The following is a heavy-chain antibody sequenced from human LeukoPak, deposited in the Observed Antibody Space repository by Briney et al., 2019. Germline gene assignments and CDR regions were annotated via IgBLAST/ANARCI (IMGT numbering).Heavy chain of an antibody. D-gene: IGHD2-2*01. CDR1: GYRFTNHW. CDR3: AAAVYSSTSCYAYYGMDV. J-gene: IGHJ6*02. V-gene: IGHV5-51*01. Sequence: GESLKISCKGSGYRFTNHWIGWVRQMPGKGLEWMAIIYAGDSDTRYSPSFQGQVTISVDKSISTAYLQWSSLKASDTAMYYCAAAVYSSTSCYAYYGMDVWGQGTTVTVSS. CDR2: IYAGDSDT.